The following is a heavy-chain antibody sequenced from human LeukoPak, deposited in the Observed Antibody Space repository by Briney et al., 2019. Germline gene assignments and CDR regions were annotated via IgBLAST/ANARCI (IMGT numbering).Heavy chain of an antibody. Sequence: SETLSLTCTVSGGSISSYYWSWIRQPPGKGLEWIGYIYYSGSTNYNPSLKSRVTISVDTSKNQFSLKLSSVTAADTAVYSCARRTYYYDSSGYYYGGYFDYWGQGTLVTVSS. V-gene: IGHV4-59*08. CDR3: ARRTYYYDSSGYYYGGYFDY. J-gene: IGHJ4*02. D-gene: IGHD3-22*01. CDR2: IYYSGST. CDR1: GGSISSYY.